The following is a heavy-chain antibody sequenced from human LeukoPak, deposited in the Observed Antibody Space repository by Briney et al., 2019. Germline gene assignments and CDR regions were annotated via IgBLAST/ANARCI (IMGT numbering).Heavy chain of an antibody. CDR1: GFTFGTYA. CDR2: ISGSGGGT. CDR3: ARANYAYVWGTYRYTHIDY. D-gene: IGHD3-16*02. Sequence: GGSLRLSCAASGFTFGTYATSWVRQAPGKGLEWVSGISGSGGGTYFADSVKGRFTISRDNSKNTLYLQMNSLRAEDTAVFYCARANYAYVWGTYRYTHIDYWGQGTLVTVSS. V-gene: IGHV3-23*01. J-gene: IGHJ4*02.